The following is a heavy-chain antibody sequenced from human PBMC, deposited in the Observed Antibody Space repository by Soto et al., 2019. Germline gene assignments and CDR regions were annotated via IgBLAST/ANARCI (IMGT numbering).Heavy chain of an antibody. V-gene: IGHV4-59*01. CDR1: GGSISSYY. CDR3: ARAGVATIYSGNNWFDP. D-gene: IGHD5-12*01. J-gene: IGHJ5*02. CDR2: IYYSGST. Sequence: PSETLSLTCTVSGGSISSYYWSWIRQPPGKGLEWIGYIYYSGSTNYNPSLKSRVTISVDTSKNQFSLKLSSVTAADTAVYYCARAGVATIYSGNNWFDPWGQGTLVTVSS.